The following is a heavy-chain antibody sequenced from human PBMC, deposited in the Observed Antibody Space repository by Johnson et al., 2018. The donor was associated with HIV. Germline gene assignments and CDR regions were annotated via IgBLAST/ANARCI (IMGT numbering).Heavy chain of an antibody. V-gene: IGHV3-30*03. CDR3: ARQFPLADAFDI. J-gene: IGHJ3*02. CDR1: GFTFSSYG. CDR2: ITYDGSNK. D-gene: IGHD5-24*01. Sequence: QVQLVESGGGLVKPGGSLRLSCAASGFTFSSYGIHWVRQAPGKGLEWVAHITYDGSNKYYADSVKGRFTISRDNSRNTLYLQLNRLKAEDTAAYYCARQFPLADAFDIWGQGTLVTVSS.